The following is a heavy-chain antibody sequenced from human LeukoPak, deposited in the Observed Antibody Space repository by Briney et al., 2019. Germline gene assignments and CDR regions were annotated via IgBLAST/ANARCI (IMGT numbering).Heavy chain of an antibody. D-gene: IGHD3-3*01. V-gene: IGHV1-2*02. Sequence: ASVKVSCKASGYTFTGYYIHWVRQAPGQGLEWMGWINSNSGDTNYAQKFQGRVTMTRDTSISTAYMELSRLRSDDTAVYYCARDSKQRGYYDFWSGYYTPFDYWGQGTLVTVSS. CDR1: GYTFTGYY. CDR2: INSNSGDT. CDR3: ARDSKQRGYYDFWSGYYTPFDY. J-gene: IGHJ4*02.